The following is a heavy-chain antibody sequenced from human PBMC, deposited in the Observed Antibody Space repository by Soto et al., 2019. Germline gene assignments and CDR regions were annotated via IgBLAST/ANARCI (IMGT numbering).Heavy chain of an antibody. Sequence: EVQLVESGGGLVQPGGSLRLSCAGSGFTFSNYWMHWVRQAQGKGLVWVSRINSDGSSISYAASVEGRFTISRDNAKNTLYVQMNSLRAEDTAIYYCVRDLPGRGGQRGFDHWGQGTLVTVSS. CDR2: INSDGSSI. CDR3: VRDLPGRGGQRGFDH. J-gene: IGHJ4*02. D-gene: IGHD6-25*01. CDR1: GFTFSNYW. V-gene: IGHV3-74*01.